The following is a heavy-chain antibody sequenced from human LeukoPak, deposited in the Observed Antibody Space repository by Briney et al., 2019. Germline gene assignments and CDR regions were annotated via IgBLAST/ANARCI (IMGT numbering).Heavy chain of an antibody. CDR2: IYPGDSDT. V-gene: IGHV5-51*01. CDR3: ARLGYYYDSSGYLDNWFDP. Sequence: GESLKTSCKGSGYSFTSYWIGWVRQMPGKGLEWMGIIYPGDSDTRYSPSFQGQVTISADKSISTAYLQWSSLKASDTAMYYCARLGYYYDSSGYLDNWFDPWGQGTLVTVSS. CDR1: GYSFTSYW. J-gene: IGHJ5*02. D-gene: IGHD3-22*01.